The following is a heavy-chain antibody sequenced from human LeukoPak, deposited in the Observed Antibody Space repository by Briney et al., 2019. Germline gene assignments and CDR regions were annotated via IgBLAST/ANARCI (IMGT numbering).Heavy chain of an antibody. V-gene: IGHV3-23*01. CDR3: AREWSGFGELPDY. CDR2: ISGSGGNT. CDR1: GLIVSSNY. Sequence: GGSLRLSCAASGLIVSSNYMNWVRQAPGKGLEWVSAISGSGGNTYYADSVKGRFTISRDNSKNTLYLQMNSLRVEDTAVYYCAREWSGFGELPDYWGQGTLVTVSS. J-gene: IGHJ4*02. D-gene: IGHD3-10*01.